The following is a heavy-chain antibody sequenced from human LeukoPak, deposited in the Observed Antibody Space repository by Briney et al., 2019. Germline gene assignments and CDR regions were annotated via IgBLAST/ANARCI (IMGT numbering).Heavy chain of an antibody. CDR3: ARDELDYYGSGGGMDV. Sequence: PSETLSLTCAVSGYSLSSGYYWGWSRQPPGKGLEWIGSIYHSGSTYYNPSLKSRVTISVDTSKNQFSLKLSSVTAADTAVYYCARDELDYYGSGGGMDVWGKGTTVTASS. V-gene: IGHV4-38-2*02. CDR1: GYSLSSGYY. J-gene: IGHJ6*04. D-gene: IGHD3-10*01. CDR2: IYHSGST.